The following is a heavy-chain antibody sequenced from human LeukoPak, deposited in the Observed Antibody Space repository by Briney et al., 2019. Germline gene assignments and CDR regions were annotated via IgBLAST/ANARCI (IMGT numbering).Heavy chain of an antibody. J-gene: IGHJ4*02. D-gene: IGHD4-17*01. Sequence: TSETLSLTCTVSGGSISSYYWSWIRQPAGKGLEWIGRIYTSGSTNYNPSLKSRVTMSVDTSTNHFSLRLTSVTAADTAIYYCAAMTTVTMYSYFFDSWGQGTLLTVSS. CDR1: GGSISSYY. V-gene: IGHV4-4*07. CDR3: AAMTTVTMYSYFFDS. CDR2: IYTSGST.